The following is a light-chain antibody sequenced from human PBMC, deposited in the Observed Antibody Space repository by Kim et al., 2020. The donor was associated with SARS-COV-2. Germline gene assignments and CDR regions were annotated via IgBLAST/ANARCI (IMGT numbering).Light chain of an antibody. CDR3: QAWDSSTEV. CDR2: QDS. Sequence: SYELTQPPSVSVSPGQTASITCSGDKLGDKYACWYQQKPGQSPVLVIYQDSKRPSGIPERFSGSNSGNTATLTISGTQAMDEADNYCQAWDSSTEVFGGGTQLTVL. V-gene: IGLV3-1*01. J-gene: IGLJ3*02. CDR1: KLGDKY.